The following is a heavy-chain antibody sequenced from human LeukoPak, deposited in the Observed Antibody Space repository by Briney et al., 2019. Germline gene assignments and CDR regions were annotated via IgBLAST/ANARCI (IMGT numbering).Heavy chain of an antibody. J-gene: IGHJ4*02. CDR3: GRRKI. CDR1: GFTFSSYV. V-gene: IGHV3-30*01. Sequence: GGSLRLSCAASGFTFSSYVMCWVRQAPGKGLEWVAAISNDGSGQKYVDSVKGRFTISRDNSKNTVNLQMNSLRPEDTAVYYCGRRKIGGQGTQVVVSS. D-gene: IGHD1-14*01. CDR2: ISNDGSGQ.